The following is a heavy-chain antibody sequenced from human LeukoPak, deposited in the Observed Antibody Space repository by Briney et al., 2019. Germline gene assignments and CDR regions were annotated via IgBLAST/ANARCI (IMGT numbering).Heavy chain of an antibody. J-gene: IGHJ5*02. CDR2: ISWDGGST. CDR1: GFTFDDYT. CDR3: AKDRRDYGGPGWFDP. V-gene: IGHV3-43*01. D-gene: IGHD4-23*01. Sequence: GGSLRLSCAASGFTFDDYTMHWVRQTPGKGLEWVSHISWDGGSTYYADSVKGRITISRDNSKNSLYLQMNSLRTEDTALYYCAKDRRDYGGPGWFDPWGQGTLVTVSS.